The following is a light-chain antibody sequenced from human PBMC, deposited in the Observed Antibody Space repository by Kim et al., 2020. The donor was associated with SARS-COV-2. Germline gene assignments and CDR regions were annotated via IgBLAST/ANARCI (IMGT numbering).Light chain of an antibody. Sequence: QSALTQPASVSGSPGQSITISCTGTSSDVGTYNSVSWYQQHPGNAPKIMIYDVSNRPSGVPNRFSGSKSGNTASLTISGLQAEDEADYYCSSYTSSTTLVFGGGTQLTVL. V-gene: IGLV2-14*03. CDR2: DVS. CDR1: SSDVGTYNS. J-gene: IGLJ2*01. CDR3: SSYTSSTTLV.